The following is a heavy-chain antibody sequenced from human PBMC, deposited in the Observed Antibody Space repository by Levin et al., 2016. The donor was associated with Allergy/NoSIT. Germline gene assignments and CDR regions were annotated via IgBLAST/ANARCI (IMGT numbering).Heavy chain of an antibody. CDR2: ISGSDGGT. D-gene: IGHD6-13*01. CDR3: AKGRGSNWPSSRECDV. Sequence: GESLKISCAASGLIFNKYAMNWVRQAPGKGLEWVSVISGSDGGTYYADSVKGRFTISRDNSKNTVYLQMNSLRVEDTAVYYCAKGRGSNWPSSRECDVWGQGTTVTVSS. V-gene: IGHV3-23*01. CDR1: GLIFNKYA. J-gene: IGHJ6*02.